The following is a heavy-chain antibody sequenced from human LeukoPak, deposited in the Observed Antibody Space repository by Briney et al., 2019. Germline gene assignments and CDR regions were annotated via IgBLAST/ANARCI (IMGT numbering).Heavy chain of an antibody. J-gene: IGHJ4*02. D-gene: IGHD2-15*01. V-gene: IGHV3-74*03. Sequence: GGSLRLSCAASGFTFSGYGMHWVRQAPGKGLVWVSRINSDGSTTTYADSVKGRFTISRDNAKNTLYLQMNSLRAEDTAVYYCARVCIGCYSKDYWGQGTLVSVSS. CDR1: GFTFSGYG. CDR3: ARVCIGCYSKDY. CDR2: INSDGSTT.